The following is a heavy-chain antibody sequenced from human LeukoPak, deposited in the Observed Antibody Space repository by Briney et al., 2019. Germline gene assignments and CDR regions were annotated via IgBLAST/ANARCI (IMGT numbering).Heavy chain of an antibody. CDR1: GYTXTSYG. V-gene: IGHV1-18*01. CDR2: SSAYNGKT. D-gene: IGHD3-22*01. Sequence: ASVRVSCKASGYTXTSYGISWVRQAPGQGLEWMGWSSAYNGKTNYAQKLQGRVTMTTNTSTSTAYMELRSLRSDDTAVYYCARVGHYYDSSGYYGAFDYWGQGTLVTVSS. J-gene: IGHJ4*02. CDR3: ARVGHYYDSSGYYGAFDY.